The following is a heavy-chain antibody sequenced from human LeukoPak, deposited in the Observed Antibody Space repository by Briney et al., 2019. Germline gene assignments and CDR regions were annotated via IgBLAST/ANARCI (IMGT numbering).Heavy chain of an antibody. CDR1: GYSFTSYW. Sequence: GESLKISRKGSGYSFTSYWIGWVRQMPGKGLEWMGIIYPGDSDTRYSPSFQGQVTISADKSISTAYLQWSSLKASDTAMYYCARREASREYQLLFHFDYWGQGTLVTVSS. CDR2: IYPGDSDT. CDR3: ARREASREYQLLFHFDY. D-gene: IGHD2-2*01. V-gene: IGHV5-51*01. J-gene: IGHJ4*02.